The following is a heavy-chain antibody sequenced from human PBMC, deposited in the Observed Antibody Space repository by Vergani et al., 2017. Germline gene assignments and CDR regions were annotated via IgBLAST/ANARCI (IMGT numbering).Heavy chain of an antibody. CDR3: APQYCSGGSCYVGY. V-gene: IGHV1-46*03. D-gene: IGHD2-15*01. CDR1: GYTFTSYG. Sequence: QVQLVQSGAEVKKPGASVKVSCKASGYTFTSYGISWVRQAPGQGLEWMGIINPSGGSTSYAQKFQGRVTMTRDTSTSTVYMELSSLRSEDTAVYYCAPQYCSGGSCYVGYWGQGTLVTVSS. CDR2: INPSGGST. J-gene: IGHJ4*02.